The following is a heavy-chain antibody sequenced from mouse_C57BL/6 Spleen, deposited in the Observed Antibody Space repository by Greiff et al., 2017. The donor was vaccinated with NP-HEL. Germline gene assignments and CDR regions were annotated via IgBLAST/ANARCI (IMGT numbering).Heavy chain of an antibody. CDR3: ARTVVATSYFDY. CDR2: IDPSDSYT. Sequence: QVQLQQPGAELVRPGTSVKLSCKASGYTFTSYWMHWVKQRPGQGLEWIGVIDPSDSYTNYNQKFKGKATLTVDTSSSTAYMQLSSLTSEDSAVYYCARTVVATSYFDYWGQGTTLTVSS. CDR1: GYTFTSYW. J-gene: IGHJ2*01. D-gene: IGHD1-1*01. V-gene: IGHV1-59*01.